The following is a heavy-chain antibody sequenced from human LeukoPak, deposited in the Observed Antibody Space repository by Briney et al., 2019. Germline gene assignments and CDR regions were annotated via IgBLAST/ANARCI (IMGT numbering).Heavy chain of an antibody. CDR2: IRRKADGVGT. D-gene: IGHD3-3*01. Sequence: PGGSLRLSCTASGFTFGDYAMSWFRQAPGKGLEWVGCIRRKADGVGTEYSASVKGTFTISRDDSKSIDYMQMNSLKIEDTAVYYCTRDVLRFLEWLLAPGAFDIWGQGTMVTVSS. V-gene: IGHV3-49*03. CDR1: GFTFGDYA. J-gene: IGHJ3*02. CDR3: TRDVLRFLEWLLAPGAFDI.